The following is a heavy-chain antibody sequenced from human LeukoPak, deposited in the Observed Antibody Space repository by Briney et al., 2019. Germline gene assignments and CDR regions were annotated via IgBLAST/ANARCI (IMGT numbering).Heavy chain of an antibody. CDR3: ARRDNSFDS. V-gene: IGHV4-39*02. CDR1: GGSISSHNHD. J-gene: IGHJ4*02. D-gene: IGHD5-24*01. CDR2: IDRSTVT. Sequence: SESLSLSCTVSGGSISSHNHDWDWLRQPPGNGLESIGRIDRSTVTYSNPSLRRPLSLSVDMTKNHLPLSFSSVTAPATDVCYCARRDNSFDSWGPGTLVTVSS.